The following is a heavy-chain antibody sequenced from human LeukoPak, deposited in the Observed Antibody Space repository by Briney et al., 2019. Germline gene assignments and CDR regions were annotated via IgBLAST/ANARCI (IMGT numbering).Heavy chain of an antibody. J-gene: IGHJ4*02. CDR3: ATLISGRYRDGYNFFDY. CDR1: GGSISSGSYY. Sequence: SETLSLTCTVSGGSISSGSYYWSWIRQPAGKGLEWIGRIYTSGSTNYNPSLKSRVTISVDTSKNQFSLKLSSVTAADTAVYYCATLISGRYRDGYNFFDYWGQGTLVTVSS. CDR2: IYTSGST. V-gene: IGHV4-61*02. D-gene: IGHD5-24*01.